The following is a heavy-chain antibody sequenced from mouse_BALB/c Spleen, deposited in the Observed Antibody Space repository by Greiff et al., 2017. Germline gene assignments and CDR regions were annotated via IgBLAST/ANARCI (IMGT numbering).Heavy chain of an antibody. V-gene: IGHV1S29*02. D-gene: IGHD2-10*02. CDR3: ARSYGNYGYFDV. CDR2: IYPYNGGT. CDR1: GYTFTDYI. J-gene: IGHJ1*01. Sequence: EVQLQQSGPELAIPGPSVKISCKASGYTFTDYIMHWVKQSHGKSLEWIGYIYPYNGGTGYNQKFKSKATLTVDNSSSPAYMELRSLTSEDSAVYYCARSYGNYGYFDVWGAGTTVTVSS.